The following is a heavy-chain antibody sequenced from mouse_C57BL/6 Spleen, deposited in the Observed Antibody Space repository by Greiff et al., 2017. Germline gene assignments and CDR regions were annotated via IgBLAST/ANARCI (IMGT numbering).Heavy chain of an antibody. Sequence: EVKVEESGPGLVKPSQSLSLTCSVTGYSITSGYYWNWIRQFPGNKLEWMGYISYDGSNNYNPSLKNRISITRDTSKNQFFLKLNSVTTEDTATYYCARGGTGYFDYWGQGTTLTVSS. CDR2: ISYDGSN. D-gene: IGHD2-14*01. J-gene: IGHJ2*01. CDR3: ARGGTGYFDY. V-gene: IGHV3-6*01. CDR1: GYSITSGYY.